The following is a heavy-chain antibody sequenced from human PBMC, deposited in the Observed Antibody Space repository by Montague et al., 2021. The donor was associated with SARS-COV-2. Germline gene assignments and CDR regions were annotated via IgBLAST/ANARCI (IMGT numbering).Heavy chain of an antibody. CDR2: IYYSGST. CDR3: ARAHITMIVVVDAFDI. Sequence: TLSLTCTVSGGSISSGGYYWSWIRQHPGKGLEWIGYIYYSGSTYYNPSLKSRVTISVDTSKNQFSLKLSSVTAADTAVYYRARAHITMIVVVDAFDIWGQGTMVTVSS. D-gene: IGHD3-22*01. J-gene: IGHJ3*02. CDR1: GGSISSGGYY. V-gene: IGHV4-31*03.